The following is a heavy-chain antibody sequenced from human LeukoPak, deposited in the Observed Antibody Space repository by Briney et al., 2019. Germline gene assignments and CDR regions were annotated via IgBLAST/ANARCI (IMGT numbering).Heavy chain of an antibody. CDR3: VSPRGFSYGYFDY. V-gene: IGHV4-39*01. J-gene: IGHJ4*02. D-gene: IGHD5-18*01. CDR1: GGSISSSSAY. CDR2: IYYSKNT. Sequence: SETLSLTCTVSGGSISSSSAYWGWIRQPPGKGLEWIGSIYYSKNTYYNPSLKSRVTISADTSKNQFSLTLGSVSATDTAVYYCVSPRGFSYGYFDYWGQGTLLTVSS.